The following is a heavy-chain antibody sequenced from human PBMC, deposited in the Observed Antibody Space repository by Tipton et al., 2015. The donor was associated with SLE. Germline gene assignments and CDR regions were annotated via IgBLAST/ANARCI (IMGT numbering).Heavy chain of an antibody. J-gene: IGHJ5*02. CDR3: ARAPTSSGWFDP. CDR2: INYSGTT. CDR1: GGSISNNNYY. V-gene: IGHV4-39*07. D-gene: IGHD3-10*01. Sequence: TLSLTCTVSGGSISNNNYYWGWIRQPPGEGLELIGNINYSGTTYYNPSLKTRVTISVDASKTQFSLRPTSVTAADTAVYYCARAPTSSGWFDPWGQGTLVIVSS.